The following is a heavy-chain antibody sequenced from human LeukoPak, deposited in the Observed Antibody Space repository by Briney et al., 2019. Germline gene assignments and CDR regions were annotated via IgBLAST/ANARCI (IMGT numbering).Heavy chain of an antibody. Sequence: ASVKVSCKASGYTFTGYYMHWVRQAPGQGLEWMGWINPNSGGTNYAQKFQGRVTMTRDTSISTAYMELSRLRSDDTAVYYCAREGITMVRGGPNWFDPWGQGTLVTVSS. CDR1: GYTFTGYY. D-gene: IGHD3-10*01. CDR2: INPNSGGT. CDR3: AREGITMVRGGPNWFDP. V-gene: IGHV1-2*02. J-gene: IGHJ5*02.